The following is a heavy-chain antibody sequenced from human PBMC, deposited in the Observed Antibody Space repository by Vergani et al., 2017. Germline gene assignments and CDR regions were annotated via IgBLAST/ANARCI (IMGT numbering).Heavy chain of an antibody. Sequence: QVQLQESGPGLVKPSETLSLTCAVYGGSFSGYYWSWIRQPPGKGLEWIGEINHSGSTNYNPSLKSRVTISVDTSKNQFSLKLSSVTAADTAVYYCASSPYYYYYGMDVWGQGTTVTVSS. J-gene: IGHJ6*02. CDR3: ASSPYYYYYGMDV. CDR1: GGSFSGYY. V-gene: IGHV4-34*01. CDR2: INHSGST.